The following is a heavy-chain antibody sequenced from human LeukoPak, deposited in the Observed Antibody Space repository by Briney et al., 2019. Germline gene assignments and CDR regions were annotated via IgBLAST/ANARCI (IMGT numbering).Heavy chain of an antibody. V-gene: IGHV4-30-4*01. J-gene: IGHJ4*02. Sequence: SQTLSLTCTVSGGSISSGDYYRSWIRQPPGKGLEWIGYIYYSGSTYYNPSLKSRVTISVDTSKNQFSLKLRSVTAADTAVYYCASGGGYCSSTSCYVKSAFDYWGQGTLVTVSS. CDR3: ASGGGYCSSTSCYVKSAFDY. CDR1: GGSISSGDYY. D-gene: IGHD2-2*01. CDR2: IYYSGST.